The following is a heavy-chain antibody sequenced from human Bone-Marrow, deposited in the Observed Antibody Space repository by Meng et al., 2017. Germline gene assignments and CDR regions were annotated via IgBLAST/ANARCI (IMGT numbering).Heavy chain of an antibody. V-gene: IGHV1-24*01. CDR1: GYTLTELS. CDR2: FDPEDGET. Sequence: ASVKVSCKVSGYTLTELSMHWVRQAPGKGLEWMGGFDPEDGETIYAQKFQGRVTMTRDTSISTAYMELSRLRSDDTAVYYCARDQVVPAAMQDDAFDIWGQGTMVTVSS. D-gene: IGHD2-2*01. J-gene: IGHJ3*02. CDR3: ARDQVVPAAMQDDAFDI.